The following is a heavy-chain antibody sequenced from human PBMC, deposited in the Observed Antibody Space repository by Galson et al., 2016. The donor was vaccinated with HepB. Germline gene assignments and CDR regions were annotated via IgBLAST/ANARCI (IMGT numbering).Heavy chain of an antibody. CDR2: ISSSGTTI. CDR3: ARMVPLYSDGWYVRGDGWFDP. D-gene: IGHD6-19*01. J-gene: IGHJ5*02. Sequence: SLRLSCAASGFTFSCYEMNWVRQAPGKGLEWVSYISSSGTTIYYADSVKGRFTISRDNAKNSLYLQMNSLRAEDTAVYYCARMVPLYSDGWYVRGDGWFDPWGQGTLVTVSS. V-gene: IGHV3-48*03. CDR1: GFTFSCYE.